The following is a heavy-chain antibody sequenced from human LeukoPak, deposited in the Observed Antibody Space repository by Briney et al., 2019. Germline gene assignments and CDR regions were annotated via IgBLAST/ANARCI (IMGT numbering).Heavy chain of an antibody. D-gene: IGHD3-3*01. CDR3: AKARLGITIFGVVTPLPFDY. CDR1: GFTFSSYA. V-gene: IGHV3-23*01. CDR2: ISGSGGST. Sequence: PGGSLRLSCAASGFTFSSYAMSWVRQAPGKGLEWVSAISGSGGSTYYADSVKGRFTISRDNSKNTLYLQMNSLRAEDTAVYYCAKARLGITIFGVVTPLPFDYWGQGTLVTVSS. J-gene: IGHJ4*02.